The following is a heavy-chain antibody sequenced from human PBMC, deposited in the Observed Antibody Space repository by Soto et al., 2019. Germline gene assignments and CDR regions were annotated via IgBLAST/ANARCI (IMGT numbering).Heavy chain of an antibody. J-gene: IGHJ3*02. CDR2: TSAYNGNT. D-gene: IGHD2-21*02. Sequence: ASVKVPCTASGYTFTSYAISWVRQAPGQRLEWMGWTSAYNGNTNYAQKLQGRVTLPTDTSTNTAYMELRSLRSDDTAVYYCARGLKGDSDAFDIWGQGTMVTVSS. CDR3: ARGLKGDSDAFDI. CDR1: GYTFTSYA. V-gene: IGHV1-18*01.